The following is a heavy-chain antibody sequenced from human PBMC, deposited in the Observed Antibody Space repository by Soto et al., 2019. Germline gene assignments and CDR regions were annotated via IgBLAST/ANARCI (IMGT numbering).Heavy chain of an antibody. CDR2: IFHSGST. V-gene: IGHV4-4*02. CDR3: ARLRCHYETNKSDDRDYGMDV. J-gene: IGHJ6*02. D-gene: IGHD3-16*01. CDR1: GDSIRRDSW. Sequence: QVRLQESGPGLVKPSGTLSLTCGVSGDSIRRDSWWTWVRQSPGKGLEWIGGIFHSGSTNYHPSLESRVTMLVDMCKNGSPLELTSVSVADTAVYFSARLRCHYETNKSDDRDYGMDVWGSGTTVNGS.